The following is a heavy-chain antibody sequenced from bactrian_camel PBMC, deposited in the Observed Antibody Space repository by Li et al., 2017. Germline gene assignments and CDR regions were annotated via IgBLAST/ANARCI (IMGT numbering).Heavy chain of an antibody. CDR2: IGSNGST. Sequence: HVQLVESGGDSVQAGGSLRLSCAFSGYTYCGHCMGWFRQAPGKEREGVAIIGSNGSTGYADSVKGRFTISKDNAKNTLYLQMNSLKPEDTAMYYCAVYGGLRRICPGLDRFDSGHVPYRGRGPRSPSP. J-gene: IGHJ4*01. CDR1: GYTYCGHC. V-gene: IGHV3S55*01. D-gene: IGHD3*01.